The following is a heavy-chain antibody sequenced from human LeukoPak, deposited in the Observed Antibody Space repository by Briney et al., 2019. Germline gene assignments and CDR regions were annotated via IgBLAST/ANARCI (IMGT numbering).Heavy chain of an antibody. CDR1: GSTFSSYA. CDR2: ISGSGGST. Sequence: GASLRLSCAASGSTFSSYAMSWVRQAPGKGLEWVSAISGSGGSTYYADSVKGRFTISRDNSKNTLYLQMNSLRAEDTAVYYCANDLREGFDYWGQGTLVTVSS. V-gene: IGHV3-23*01. J-gene: IGHJ4*02. CDR3: ANDLREGFDY.